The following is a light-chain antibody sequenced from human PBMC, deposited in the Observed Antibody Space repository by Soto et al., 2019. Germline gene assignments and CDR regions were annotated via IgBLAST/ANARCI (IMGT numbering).Light chain of an antibody. CDR3: QQYNNWPPVT. Sequence: EIVMTQPPGTLSVTPGETVTISASPSQSFSRNVAWYQQKPGQAPRLLIFDASTMATGVPARFTGRGSGTEFTLTINSLQSDDFALYYCQQYNNWPPVTSGGGTKVDI. J-gene: IGKJ4*01. CDR1: QSFSRN. V-gene: IGKV3-15*01. CDR2: DAS.